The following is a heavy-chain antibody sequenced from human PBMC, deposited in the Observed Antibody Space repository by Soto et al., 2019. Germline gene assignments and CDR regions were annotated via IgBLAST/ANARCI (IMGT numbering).Heavy chain of an antibody. V-gene: IGHV1-69*13. J-gene: IGHJ6*02. D-gene: IGHD2-2*01. CDR1: GGTFSSYA. Sequence: ASVNVSCKASGGTFSSYAISWVRQAPGQGLEWMGGIIPIFGTANYAQKFQGRVTITADESTSTAYMELSSLRSEDTAVYYCAGPIPNQPHYYYYYYGMDVWGQGTTVTVSS. CDR3: AGPIPNQPHYYYYYYGMDV. CDR2: IIPIFGTA.